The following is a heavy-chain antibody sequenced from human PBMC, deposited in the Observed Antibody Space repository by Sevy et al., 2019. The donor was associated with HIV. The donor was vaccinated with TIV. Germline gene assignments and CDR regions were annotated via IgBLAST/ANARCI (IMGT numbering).Heavy chain of an antibody. V-gene: IGHV1-69*06. J-gene: IGHJ6*03. CDR1: GGTFSSYA. D-gene: IGHD1-26*01. CDR2: IIHIFGTA. CDR3: ARVFLAGELPYYYYYMDV. Sequence: ASVKVSCKASGGTFSSYAISWVRQAPGQGLEWMGGIIHIFGTANYAQKFQGRVTITADKSTSTAYMELSSLRSEDTAVYYCARVFLAGELPYYYYYMDVWSKGTTVTVSS.